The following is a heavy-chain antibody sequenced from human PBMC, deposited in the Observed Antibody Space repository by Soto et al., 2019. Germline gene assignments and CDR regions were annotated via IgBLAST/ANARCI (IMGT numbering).Heavy chain of an antibody. V-gene: IGHV3-23*01. CDR3: AKGPLAAAGPYYFDY. J-gene: IGHJ4*02. D-gene: IGHD6-13*01. CDR2: ISGSGGST. Sequence: GGSLRLSCAASGFTFSSYAMSWVRQAPGKGLEWVSAISGSGGSTYYADSVKGRFTISRDNSKNTLYLQMHSLRAEDTAVYYCAKGPLAAAGPYYFDYWGQGTLVTVSS. CDR1: GFTFSSYA.